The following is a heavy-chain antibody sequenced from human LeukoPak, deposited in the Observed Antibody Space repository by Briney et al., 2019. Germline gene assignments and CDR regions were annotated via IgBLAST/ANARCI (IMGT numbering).Heavy chain of an antibody. J-gene: IGHJ5*02. CDR2: IIPIFGTA. CDR3: ARDKGFGELMSWFDP. V-gene: IGHV1-69*13. CDR1: GGTFSSYA. Sequence: SVKVSCTASGGTFSSYAISWVRQAPGQGLEWMGGIIPIFGTANYAQKFQGRVTITADESTSTAYMELSSLRSEDTAVYYCARDKGFGELMSWFDPWGQGTLVTVSS. D-gene: IGHD3-10*01.